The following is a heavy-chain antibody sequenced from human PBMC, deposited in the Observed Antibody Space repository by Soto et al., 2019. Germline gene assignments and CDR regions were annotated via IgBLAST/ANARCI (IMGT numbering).Heavy chain of an antibody. CDR2: IYFSGST. Sequence: ETLSLTCTVSGGSISSYYWSWIRQPPGKGLEWIGYIYFSGSTNYHPSLKSRVTISVDTSKNQFSLKLSSVTAADTAVYYCARRWGRTFDYWGQGTLVTVSS. V-gene: IGHV4-59*08. D-gene: IGHD7-27*01. CDR1: GGSISSYY. J-gene: IGHJ4*02. CDR3: ARRWGRTFDY.